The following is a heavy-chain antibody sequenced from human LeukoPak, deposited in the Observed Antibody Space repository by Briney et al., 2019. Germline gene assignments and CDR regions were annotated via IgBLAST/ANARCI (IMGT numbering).Heavy chain of an antibody. D-gene: IGHD6-19*01. CDR3: ANFERTVAGPYNWFDP. CDR2: ISGSGDNT. V-gene: IGHV3-23*01. Sequence: GRSLRLSCAASGFTFDDYAMSWVRQAPGKGLEWVSAISGSGDNTYYADSVKGRFTISRDNSKNTLYLQMNSLRADDTAVYYCANFERTVAGPYNWFDPWGQGTLVTVSS. J-gene: IGHJ5*02. CDR1: GFTFDDYA.